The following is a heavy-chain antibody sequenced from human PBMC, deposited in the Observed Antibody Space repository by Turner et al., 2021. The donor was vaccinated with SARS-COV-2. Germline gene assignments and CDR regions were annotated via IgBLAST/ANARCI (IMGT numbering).Heavy chain of an antibody. CDR2: ISGGGGST. J-gene: IGHJ6*02. CDR3: AKRSSSSSSYYYGMDV. Sequence: DVLLLESGGGLVPPGGSLRLSCAAAGPTFCTRAMSWVRQAPGKGLEWVSAISGGGGSTYYADSVKGRFTISRDNSKNTLYLQMNSLRAEDTAVYHCAKRSSSSSSYYYGMDVWGQGTTVTVSS. CDR1: GPTFCTRA. V-gene: IGHV3-23*01. D-gene: IGHD6-6*01.